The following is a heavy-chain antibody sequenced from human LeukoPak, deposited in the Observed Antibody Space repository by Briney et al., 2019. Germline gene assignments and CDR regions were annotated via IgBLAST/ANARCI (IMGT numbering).Heavy chain of an antibody. CDR2: INHSGST. CDR1: GGSFSGYY. D-gene: IGHD3-16*01. J-gene: IGHJ4*02. CDR3: ARHYGP. V-gene: IGHV4-34*01. Sequence: PSETLSLTCAVYGGSFSGYYWSWIRQPPGKGLEWVGEINHSGSTNYNPSLKSRVTISVDTSKNQFSLKLNSVSATDTAVYYCARHYGPWGQGTLVTVSS.